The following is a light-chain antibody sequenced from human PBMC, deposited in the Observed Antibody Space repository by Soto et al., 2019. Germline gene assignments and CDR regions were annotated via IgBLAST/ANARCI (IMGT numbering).Light chain of an antibody. J-gene: IGKJ2*01. V-gene: IGKV3-20*01. Sequence: EIVLTQSLGTLSLSPGERATLSCRASQNFRNSYLAWYQQKPGQAPSLLIYGVSARATGIPDRFSGSGSGTDFTLTISRLEPEDFAVYYCQQYETSVYTFGQGTKLEI. CDR3: QQYETSVYT. CDR1: QNFRNSY. CDR2: GVS.